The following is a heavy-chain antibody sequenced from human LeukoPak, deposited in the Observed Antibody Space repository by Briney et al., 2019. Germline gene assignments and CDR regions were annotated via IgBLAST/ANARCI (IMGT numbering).Heavy chain of an antibody. CDR2: ISGSGSTI. CDR3: AGLVLDY. J-gene: IGHJ4*02. V-gene: IGHV3-48*03. D-gene: IGHD6-19*01. Sequence: GWSMRLSCAASGFTFRSYEMTWVRQAPGKGLEWVSYISGSGSTIYYTDSVKGRFTISRDNAKSSLYLQMNSLRAEDTAVYYCAGLVLDYWGQGTLVTVSS. CDR1: GFTFRSYE.